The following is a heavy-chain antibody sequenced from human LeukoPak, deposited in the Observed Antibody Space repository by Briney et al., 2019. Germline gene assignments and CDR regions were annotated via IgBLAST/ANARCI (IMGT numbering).Heavy chain of an antibody. CDR3: ARDLTTVTTRGAFDI. J-gene: IGHJ3*02. D-gene: IGHD4-17*01. Sequence: SETLSLTCAVYGGSSSGYYWSWIRQPPGKGLEWIGEINHSGSTNYNPSLKSRVTISVDTSKNQFSLKLSSVTAADTAVYYCARDLTTVTTRGAFDIWGQGTMVTVSS. CDR2: INHSGST. V-gene: IGHV4-34*01. CDR1: GGSSSGYY.